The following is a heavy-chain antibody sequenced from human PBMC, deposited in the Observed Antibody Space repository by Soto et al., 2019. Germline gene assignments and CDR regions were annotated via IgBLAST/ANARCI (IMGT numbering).Heavy chain of an antibody. CDR3: ACVHYDFWSGYFDY. CDR2: IIPIFGTA. D-gene: IGHD3-3*01. CDR1: GGTFGSYA. V-gene: IGHV1-69*01. Sequence: QVQLVQSGAEVKKPGSSVKVSCKASGGTFGSYAISWVRQAPEQGLEWMGGIIPIFGTANYAQKFQGRVTITADESTSTAYMELSSLRSEDTAVYYCACVHYDFWSGYFDYWGQGTLVTVSS. J-gene: IGHJ4*02.